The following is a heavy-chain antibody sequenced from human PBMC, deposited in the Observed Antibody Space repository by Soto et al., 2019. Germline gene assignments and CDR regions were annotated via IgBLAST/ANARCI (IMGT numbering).Heavy chain of an antibody. D-gene: IGHD6-19*01. V-gene: IGHV4-34*01. CDR1: GGFFSVYY. J-gene: IGHJ4*02. CDR2: INHSGST. CDR3: ARGKQWLTTMTFDY. Sequence: SETLSLTCAFYGGFFSVYYWSWIRQPPGKGLEWIGEINHSGSTNYNPSLKSRVPISVDTSKNQFSLKLSSVTAADTSVYYCARGKQWLTTMTFDYWGQGTMVTVSS.